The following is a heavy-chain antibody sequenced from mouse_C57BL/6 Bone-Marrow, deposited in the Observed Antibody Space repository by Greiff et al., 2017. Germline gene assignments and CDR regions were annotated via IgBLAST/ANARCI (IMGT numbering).Heavy chain of an antibody. Sequence: VQLKESGGDLVKPGGSLKLSCAASGFTFSSYGMSWVRQTPDKRLEWVATISSGGSYTYYPDSVKGRFTISSDNAKNTLYLQMSSLKSEDTAMYYCARPRYDGFAYWGQGTLVTVSA. CDR1: GFTFSSYG. D-gene: IGHD2-12*01. CDR2: ISSGGSYT. J-gene: IGHJ3*01. V-gene: IGHV5-6*01. CDR3: ARPRYDGFAY.